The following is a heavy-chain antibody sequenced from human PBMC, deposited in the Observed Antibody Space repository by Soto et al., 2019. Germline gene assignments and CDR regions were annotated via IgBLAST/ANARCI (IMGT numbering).Heavy chain of an antibody. J-gene: IGHJ2*01. D-gene: IGHD4-17*01. V-gene: IGHV3-53*01. CDR1: GFTVSSNY. CDR2: IYSGGST. Sequence: GWSLRLSCAASGFTVSSNYMSWVRQAPGKGLEWVSVIYSGGSTYYADSVKGRFTISRDNSKNTLYLQMNSLRAEETAVYYCARESDTVTTHWYFDLWGRGTLVTGSS. CDR3: ARESDTVTTHWYFDL.